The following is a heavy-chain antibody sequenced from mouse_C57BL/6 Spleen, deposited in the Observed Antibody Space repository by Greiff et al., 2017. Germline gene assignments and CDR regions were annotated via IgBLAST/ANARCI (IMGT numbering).Heavy chain of an antibody. D-gene: IGHD1-1*02. CDR1: GFNIKDDY. CDR3: TTGGRGEYLDY. Sequence: EVQLQQSGAELVRPGASVKLSCTASGFNIKDDYMHWVKQRPEQGLEWIGWIDPENGDTEYASKFQGKATITADTSSNTAYLQLSSLTSEDYAVEYGTTGGRGEYLDYWGQGTTLTVSS. J-gene: IGHJ2*01. V-gene: IGHV14-4*01. CDR2: IDPENGDT.